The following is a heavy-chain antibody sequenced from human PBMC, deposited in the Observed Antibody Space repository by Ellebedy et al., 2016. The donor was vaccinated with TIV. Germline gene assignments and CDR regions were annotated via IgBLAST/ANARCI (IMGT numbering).Heavy chain of an antibody. CDR1: GFSLSTDGEG. Sequence: SGPTLVXPKQTLTLTCTFSGFSLSTDGEGVGWIRQPPGKALEWLALIYWDDDKRSSPSLQNRLTITRDTSKPQVVLTLTNMDPADTATYYCAHRRFTITAAVDAFDIWGQGTMVTVSS. J-gene: IGHJ3*02. V-gene: IGHV2-5*02. CDR2: IYWDDDK. D-gene: IGHD3-10*01. CDR3: AHRRFTITAAVDAFDI.